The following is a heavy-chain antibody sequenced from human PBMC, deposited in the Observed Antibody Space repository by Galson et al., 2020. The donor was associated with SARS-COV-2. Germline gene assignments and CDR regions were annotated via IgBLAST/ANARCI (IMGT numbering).Heavy chain of an antibody. CDR3: VRMSGTGISTWAFYGMDV. D-gene: IGHD6-13*01. V-gene: IGHV4-39*07. CDR2: IYFSGTP. Sequence: TLSLTCTVSGGSLNNAGPFWGWIRQPPGKGLEWIGSIYFSGTPYYNPSLKSRVTMSVDMAKSQFSVKLSSVTAADTAAYYCVRMSGTGISTWAFYGMDVWGQGITVTVSS. CDR1: GGSLNNAGPF. J-gene: IGHJ6*02.